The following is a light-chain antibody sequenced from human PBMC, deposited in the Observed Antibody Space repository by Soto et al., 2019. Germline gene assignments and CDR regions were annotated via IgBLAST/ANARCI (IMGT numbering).Light chain of an antibody. CDR2: AAS. V-gene: IGKV1-12*01. CDR1: QTISTW. CDR3: QQADSFPPI. Sequence: IQMTQSPSSVSASVGDRVTITCRASQTISTWLAWYQQKPGMAPKLLIYAASTLQTGIPSRFSGSGSRTDFSLTISRLQPEDFATYYWQQADSFPPIFGPGTKVDIK. J-gene: IGKJ3*01.